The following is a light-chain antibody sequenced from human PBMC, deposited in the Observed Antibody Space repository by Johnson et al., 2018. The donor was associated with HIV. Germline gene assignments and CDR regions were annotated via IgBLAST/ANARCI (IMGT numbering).Light chain of an antibody. CDR1: SSNIENYF. CDR2: EDN. Sequence: QPVLTQPPSVSAAPGQRVNISCSGNSSNIENYFVSWYQQLTGAAPRLVIYEDNKRPSGIPDRFSGSKSGASATLGITGLQTGDEADYYCGTWDSSLSAGVFGTGTKVTV. CDR3: GTWDSSLSAGV. V-gene: IGLV1-51*02. J-gene: IGLJ1*01.